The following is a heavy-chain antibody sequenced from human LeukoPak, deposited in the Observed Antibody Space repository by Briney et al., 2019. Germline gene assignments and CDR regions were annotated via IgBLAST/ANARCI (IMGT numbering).Heavy chain of an antibody. Sequence: GASVKVSCKASGYTFTGYYMHWVRQAPGQGLEWMGWINPNSGGTNYAQKFQGRVTMTRDTSISTAYMELSSLRSEDTAVYYCASTSGSYGAFDIWGQGTMVTVSS. V-gene: IGHV1-2*02. D-gene: IGHD1-26*01. CDR1: GYTFTGYY. CDR2: INPNSGGT. J-gene: IGHJ3*02. CDR3: ASTSGSYGAFDI.